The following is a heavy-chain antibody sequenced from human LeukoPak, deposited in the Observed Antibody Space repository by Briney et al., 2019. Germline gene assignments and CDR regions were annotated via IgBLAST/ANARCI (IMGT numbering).Heavy chain of an antibody. Sequence: GVSVKVACKASGYTFTGYYMHWVRQAPGQGLEWMGWINPNSGGTNYAQKVQGRVTMTRDTSISTAYMELSRLRSDDTAVYYCARDEASSSSWYPCGQGTLVTVSS. D-gene: IGHD6-13*01. J-gene: IGHJ5*02. CDR1: GYTFTGYY. CDR3: ARDEASSSSWYP. CDR2: INPNSGGT. V-gene: IGHV1-2*02.